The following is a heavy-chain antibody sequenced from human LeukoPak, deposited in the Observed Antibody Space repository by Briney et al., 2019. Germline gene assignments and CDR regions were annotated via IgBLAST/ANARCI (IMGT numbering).Heavy chain of an antibody. Sequence: PSETLSLTCTVSGGSISSGGYSWSWIRQHPGKGLEWIGYIYYSGSTYYNPSLKSRVTISVDTSKNQFSLKLSSVTAADTAVYYCAGGTGELWLDYWGQGTLVTVSS. J-gene: IGHJ4*02. CDR2: IYYSGST. V-gene: IGHV4-31*03. CDR3: AGGTGELWLDY. D-gene: IGHD3-10*01. CDR1: GGSISSGGYS.